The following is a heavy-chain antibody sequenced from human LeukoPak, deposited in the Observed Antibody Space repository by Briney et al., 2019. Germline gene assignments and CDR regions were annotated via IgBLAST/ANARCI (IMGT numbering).Heavy chain of an antibody. V-gene: IGHV3-30*04. CDR2: ISYDGSNK. CDR1: GFTFSSYA. J-gene: IGHJ3*02. D-gene: IGHD1-14*01. CDR3: AKDKPLDAFDI. Sequence: PGGSLRLSCAASGFTFSSYAMHWVRQAPGKGLEWVAVISYDGSNKYYADSVKGRFTISRDNSKNTLYLQMNSLRAEDTAVYYCAKDKPLDAFDIWGQGTMVTVSS.